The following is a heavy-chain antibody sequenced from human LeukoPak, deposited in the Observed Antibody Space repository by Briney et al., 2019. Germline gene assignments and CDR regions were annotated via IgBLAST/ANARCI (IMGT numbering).Heavy chain of an antibody. V-gene: IGHV5-10-1*01. D-gene: IGHD6-19*01. Sequence: GESLKISCKGSGYSFTSYWISWVRQMPGKGLEWMGRFDPSDSYTNYSPSFQGHVTISADKSISTAYLQWSSLKASDTAMYYCARHTGARYSSGWPPFDYWGQGTLVTVSS. J-gene: IGHJ4*02. CDR3: ARHTGARYSSGWPPFDY. CDR2: FDPSDSYT. CDR1: GYSFTSYW.